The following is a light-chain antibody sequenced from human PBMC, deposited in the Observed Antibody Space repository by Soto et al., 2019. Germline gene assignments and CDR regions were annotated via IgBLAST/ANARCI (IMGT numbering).Light chain of an antibody. Sequence: EIVLTQSPGTLSLSPGERATLSCRASQSVSSSYLAWYQQKPGQAPRLLIYGASSRATGIPDRFSGSGSGTDFTLPISRLEPEDFAVYYCQQYGRSPCTFGQGTKLEIK. J-gene: IGKJ2*02. V-gene: IGKV3-20*01. CDR2: GAS. CDR1: QSVSSSY. CDR3: QQYGRSPCT.